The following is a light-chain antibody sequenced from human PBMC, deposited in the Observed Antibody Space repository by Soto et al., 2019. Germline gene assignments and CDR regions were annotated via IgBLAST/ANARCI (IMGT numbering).Light chain of an antibody. Sequence: QSVLTQPASVSGSPGQSITISCTGTSGDIGSYNRVSWYQQHPGKAPKLIIYEVTDRPSGVSNRFSGSKSGNTASLTISGLQAEDEAEYYCTAFSANRVYLFGPGTKVTVL. J-gene: IGLJ1*01. V-gene: IGLV2-14*01. CDR3: TAFSANRVYL. CDR2: EVT. CDR1: SGDIGSYNR.